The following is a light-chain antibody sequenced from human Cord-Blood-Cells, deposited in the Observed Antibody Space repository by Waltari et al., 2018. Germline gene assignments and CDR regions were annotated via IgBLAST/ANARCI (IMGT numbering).Light chain of an antibody. CDR1: QGISSY. Sequence: DIQMTQSPSSLSASVGDRVTITCRASQGISSYLNWYQQKPGKAPKLLIYAASSLQSGVPSRFSGSGSGTDFTLTISSLQPEDFATYYWQQSYSTPITFGQGTRLEIK. J-gene: IGKJ5*01. CDR3: QQSYSTPIT. CDR2: AAS. V-gene: IGKV1-39*01.